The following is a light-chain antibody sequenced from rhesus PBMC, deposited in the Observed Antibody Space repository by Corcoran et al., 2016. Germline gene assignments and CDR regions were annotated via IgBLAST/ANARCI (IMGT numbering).Light chain of an antibody. CDR3: LQYVTSPLT. V-gene: IGKV1-22*01. J-gene: IGKJ4*01. Sequence: DFQMTQSPSSLSVSVGDTVTITCRSSQSINNWLDWYQQKPGKAPKLLIYKTSNLQSGVPSRVSGIGAGTDFTLPITSLQPEDFATYYCLQYVTSPLTFGGGTKVELK. CDR2: KTS. CDR1: QSINNW.